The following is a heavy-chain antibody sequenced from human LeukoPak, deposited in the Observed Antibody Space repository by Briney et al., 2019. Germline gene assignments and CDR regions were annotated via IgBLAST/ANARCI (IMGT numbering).Heavy chain of an antibody. V-gene: IGHV4-59*12. D-gene: IGHD1-7*01. Sequence: SETLSLTCTVSGGSISSYYWNWIRQPPGKGLEWIGSIYHSGSTYYNASLQSRVTKSVDPSKNQFSLNLSSVTAADTAVYFCARGTSAGGDHYFDSWGQGTQVTVSS. J-gene: IGHJ4*02. CDR1: GGSISSYY. CDR3: ARGTSAGGDHYFDS. CDR2: IYHSGST.